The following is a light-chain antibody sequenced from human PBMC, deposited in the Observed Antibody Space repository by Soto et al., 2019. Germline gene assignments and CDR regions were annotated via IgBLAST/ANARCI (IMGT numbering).Light chain of an antibody. V-gene: IGKV1-8*01. J-gene: IGKJ1*01. CDR2: AAS. Sequence: AIRITQSPSSLSASTGDRVTITCRASQGISSYLAWYQQKQGKAPKXIIYAASTLQSGVPSRFSGSGSGTDCTLTISCLQSEDVATYYCPQYYSYPRTFGQGTKVDIK. CDR3: PQYYSYPRT. CDR1: QGISSY.